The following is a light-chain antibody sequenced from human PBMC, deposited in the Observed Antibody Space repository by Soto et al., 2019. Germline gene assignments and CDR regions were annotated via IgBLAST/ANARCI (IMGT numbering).Light chain of an antibody. V-gene: IGKV3-15*01. J-gene: IGKJ2*01. CDR3: QQYYNWPPMFT. CDR1: QGVTSN. Sequence: EMVMTQSPATLSVSPGERATLSCRASQGVTSNLAWYQQKPGQAPRLLFYGASTRATGIPARFSGRASGTEFTLTISSLQSEDFAVYYCQQYYNWPPMFTFGQGTKLEIK. CDR2: GAS.